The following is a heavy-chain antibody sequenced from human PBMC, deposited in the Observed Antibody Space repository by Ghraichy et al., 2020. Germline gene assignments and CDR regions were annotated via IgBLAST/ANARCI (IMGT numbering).Heavy chain of an antibody. D-gene: IGHD6-19*01. CDR3: AKDGAPVAGTNYYYGMDV. J-gene: IGHJ6*02. CDR1: GFTFSSYA. V-gene: IGHV3-23*01. Sequence: LSLTCAASGFTFSSYAMSWVRQAPGKGLEWVSAISGSGGSTYYADSVKGRFTISRDNSKNTLYLQMNSLRAEDTAVYYCAKDGAPVAGTNYYYGMDVWGQGTTVTVSS. CDR2: ISGSGGST.